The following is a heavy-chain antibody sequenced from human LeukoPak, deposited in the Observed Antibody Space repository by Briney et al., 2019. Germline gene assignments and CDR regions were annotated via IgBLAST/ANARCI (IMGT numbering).Heavy chain of an antibody. CDR1: GYTFTSYG. CDR2: MNPNSGNT. J-gene: IGHJ4*02. V-gene: IGHV1-8*02. Sequence: ASVKVSCKASGYTFTSYGISWVRQAPGQGLEWMGWMNPNSGNTGYAQKFQGRVTMTRNTSISTAYMELSSLRSEDTAVYYCARGLPRGAAMFDYWGQGTLVTVSS. CDR3: ARGLPRGAAMFDY. D-gene: IGHD2-2*01.